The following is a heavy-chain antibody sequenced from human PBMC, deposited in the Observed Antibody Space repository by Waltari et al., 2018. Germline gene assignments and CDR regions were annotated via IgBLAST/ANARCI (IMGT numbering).Heavy chain of an antibody. J-gene: IGHJ4*02. CDR1: GFPFSSFG. CDR3: ARDRGDSSGWLDY. CDR2: IWYDGSNK. V-gene: IGHV3-33*01. Sequence: QVQLVESGGGVVQPGRSRRLSCAASGFPFSSFGINWVRQAPGTGLDWEAVIWYDGSNKYYADSVRGRFTISRDNSENTVYLQMDSLRVEDTAVYYCARDRGDSSGWLDYWGQGTLVTVSS. D-gene: IGHD6-19*01.